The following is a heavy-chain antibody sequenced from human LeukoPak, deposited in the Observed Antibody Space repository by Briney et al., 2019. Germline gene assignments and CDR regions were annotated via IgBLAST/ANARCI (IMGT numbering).Heavy chain of an antibody. CDR2: IYTSGST. CDR3: ARETIFGVVITGYYYYYMDV. CDR1: GGSISSGSYY. Sequence: SETLSLTCTVSGGSISSGSYYWSWIRQPAGKGLEWIGRIYTSGSTNYNPSLKSRVTMSVDTSKNQFSLKLSSVTAADTAVYYCARETIFGVVITGYYYYYMDVWGKGTTVTVSS. V-gene: IGHV4-61*02. D-gene: IGHD3-3*01. J-gene: IGHJ6*03.